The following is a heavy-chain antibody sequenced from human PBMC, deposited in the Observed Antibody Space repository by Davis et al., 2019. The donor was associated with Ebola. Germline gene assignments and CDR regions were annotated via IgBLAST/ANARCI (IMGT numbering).Heavy chain of an antibody. V-gene: IGHV1-18*01. CDR2: ISAYNGNT. J-gene: IGHJ5*02. CDR1: GYTFTSYG. CDR3: ARDPASYYYDSSGTPPYNWFDP. Sequence: ASVKVSCKASGYTFTSYGISWVRQAPGQGLEWMGWISAYNGNTNYAQKLQGRVTMTTDTSTSTAYMELRSLRSDDTAVYYCARDPASYYYDSSGTPPYNWFDPWGQGTLVTVSS. D-gene: IGHD3-22*01.